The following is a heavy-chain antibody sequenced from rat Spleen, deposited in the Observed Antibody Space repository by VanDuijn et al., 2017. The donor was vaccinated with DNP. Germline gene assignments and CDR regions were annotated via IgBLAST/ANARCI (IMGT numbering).Heavy chain of an antibody. CDR3: ASYYYDGYYAMDA. Sequence: EVQLQESGPGLVKPSQSLSLTCSVTGYSITSNYWGWIRKFLRNKMEWIGHIRYSGSTSYNQSLTSRISITRDTSKNQFFLQLNSVTTEDTATYYCASYYYDGYYAMDAWGQGTSVTVSS. D-gene: IGHD1-12*02. J-gene: IGHJ4*01. CDR1: GYSITSNY. CDR2: IRYSGST. V-gene: IGHV3-1*01.